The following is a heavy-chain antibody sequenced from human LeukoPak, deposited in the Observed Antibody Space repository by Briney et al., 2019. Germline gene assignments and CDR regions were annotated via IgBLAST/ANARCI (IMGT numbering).Heavy chain of an antibody. CDR3: AKSPYRDYYYYMDV. CDR1: GFTFSSYG. D-gene: IGHD1-14*01. V-gene: IGHV3-33*06. CDR2: IWYDGSNK. Sequence: GGSLRVSCAAPGFTFSSYGMHWVRQAPGKGLGWVAVIWYDGSNKYYADSVKGRFTISRDNSKNTLYLQMNSLRAEDTAVYYCAKSPYRDYYYYMDVWGKGTTVTVSS. J-gene: IGHJ6*03.